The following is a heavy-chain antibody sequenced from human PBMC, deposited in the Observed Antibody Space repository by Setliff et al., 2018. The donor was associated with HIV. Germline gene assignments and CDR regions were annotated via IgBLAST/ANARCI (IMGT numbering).Heavy chain of an antibody. J-gene: IGHJ3*02. V-gene: IGHV4-59*11. Sequence: PSETLSLTCTVSGDSINTHYWSWIRQPPGKGLEWIGCISHSGNTNFNPSLNSRVTISLDTSKNQFSLELTSVTAADTAVYFCARGDGYRSNDAYFNAFDIWGQGTMVTVSS. CDR1: GDSINTHY. D-gene: IGHD5-12*01. CDR2: ISHSGNT. CDR3: ARGDGYRSNDAYFNAFDI.